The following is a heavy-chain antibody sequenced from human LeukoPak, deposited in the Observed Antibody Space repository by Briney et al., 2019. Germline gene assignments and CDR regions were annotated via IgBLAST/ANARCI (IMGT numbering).Heavy chain of an antibody. CDR3: ARGGGYCSSTSCYNNWFDP. CDR1: GFTLSDYY. D-gene: IGHD2-2*02. Sequence: GGPLRLSCAASGFTLSDYYMSWIRQAPGKGLEWVSYIISSGSTIYYADSVRGRFTISRDNAKNSLNLQMNSLRAEDTAVYYCARGGGYCSSTSCYNNWFDPWGQGTLVTVSS. V-gene: IGHV3-11*04. J-gene: IGHJ5*02. CDR2: IISSGSTI.